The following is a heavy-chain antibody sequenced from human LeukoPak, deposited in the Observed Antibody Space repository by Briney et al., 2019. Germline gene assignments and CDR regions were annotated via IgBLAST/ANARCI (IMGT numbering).Heavy chain of an antibody. V-gene: IGHV4-4*07. Sequence: NPSETLSLTCTVSGGSISSYYWSWIRQPARKGLEWIGRIYTSGSTNYNPSLKSRVTMSVDTSKNQFSLKLSSVTAADTAVYYCARHDRTRSRITMVRGVTWFDYWGQGTLVTVSS. CDR3: ARHDRTRSRITMVRGVTWFDY. CDR1: GGSISSYY. J-gene: IGHJ4*02. CDR2: IYTSGST. D-gene: IGHD3-10*01.